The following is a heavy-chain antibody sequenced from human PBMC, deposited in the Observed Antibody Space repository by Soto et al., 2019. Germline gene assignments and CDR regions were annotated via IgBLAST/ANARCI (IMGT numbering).Heavy chain of an antibody. CDR3: AREVCSEPYYSYPMDF. J-gene: IGHJ6*02. D-gene: IGHD3-10*02. CDR1: GFTFSSYA. Sequence: GGSLRLSCAASGFTFSSYAMHWVRQAPGKGLEWVAVISYDGSNKYYADSVKGRFTISRDNSKNTLYLQMNSLRAEDTAVYYCAREVCSEPYYSYPMDFWGQGTTVTVSS. CDR2: ISYDGSNK. V-gene: IGHV3-30-3*01.